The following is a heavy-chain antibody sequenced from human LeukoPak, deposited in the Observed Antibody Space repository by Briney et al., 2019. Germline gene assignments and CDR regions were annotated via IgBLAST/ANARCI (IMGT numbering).Heavy chain of an antibody. D-gene: IGHD4-23*01. V-gene: IGHV4-31*03. CDR3: ARGKLKRFDP. CDR2: IYYSGST. Sequence: TLSLTCSVSGGSISSGGYYWTCIRQHPGKSLEWIGYIYYSGSTYSSPSLKSRVTISVDTSKKQFSLKLSSVTAADSAVYYCARGKLKRFDPWGQGTLVTVSS. CDR1: GGSISSGGYY. J-gene: IGHJ5*02.